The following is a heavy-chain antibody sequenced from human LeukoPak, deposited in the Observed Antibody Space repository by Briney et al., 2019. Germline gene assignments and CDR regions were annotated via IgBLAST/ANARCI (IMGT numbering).Heavy chain of an antibody. CDR2: ISSSSSYI. CDR1: GFTFSSYS. Sequence: GGSLSLSCAASGFTFSSYSMNWVRQAPGKGLEWVSSISSSSSYIYYADSVKGRFTISRDNAKNSLYLQMNSLRAEDTAVYYCAREIPAANAFDIWGQGTMVTVSS. CDR3: AREIPAANAFDI. V-gene: IGHV3-21*01. D-gene: IGHD2-2*01. J-gene: IGHJ3*02.